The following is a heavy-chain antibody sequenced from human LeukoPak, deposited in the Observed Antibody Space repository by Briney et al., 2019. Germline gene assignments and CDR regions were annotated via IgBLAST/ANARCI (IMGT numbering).Heavy chain of an antibody. CDR3: ARKEDSSWYWFDP. V-gene: IGHV4-59*08. CDR2: IYYSGST. D-gene: IGHD6-13*01. CDR1: GGSISSYY. J-gene: IGHJ5*02. Sequence: SETLSLTCTVSGGSISSYYWSWIRQPPGKGLEWIGYIYYSGSTNYNPSLKSRVTISVDTSKNQFSLKLSSVTAADTAVYYCARKEDSSWYWFDPWGQGTLVTVSS.